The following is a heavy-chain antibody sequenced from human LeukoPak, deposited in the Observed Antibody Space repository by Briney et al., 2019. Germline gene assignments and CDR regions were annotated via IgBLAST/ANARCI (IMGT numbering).Heavy chain of an antibody. D-gene: IGHD5-12*01. J-gene: IGHJ6*02. CDR1: GFTFSNYW. CDR3: TAYDPSDYYGMDV. V-gene: IGHV3-74*01. CDR2: INSDGSST. Sequence: GGSLRLSCAASGFTFSNYWMHWVRQAPGKGPVWVSRINSDGSSTSYADSVKGRFTISRDNAKNTLDLQMNSLRAEDTAVYYCTAYDPSDYYGMDVWGQGTTVTVS.